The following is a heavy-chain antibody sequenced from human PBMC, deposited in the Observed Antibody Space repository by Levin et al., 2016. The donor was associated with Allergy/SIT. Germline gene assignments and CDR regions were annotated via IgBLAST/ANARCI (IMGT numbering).Heavy chain of an antibody. Sequence: WIRQPPGKGLEWIGSIYYSGSTYYNPSLKSRVTISVDTSKNQFSLKLSSVTAADTAVYYCASGFVEYCPDYWGQGTLVTVSS. J-gene: IGHJ4*02. V-gene: IGHV4-39*07. CDR3: ASGFVEYCPDY. D-gene: IGHD2/OR15-2a*01. CDR2: IYYSGST.